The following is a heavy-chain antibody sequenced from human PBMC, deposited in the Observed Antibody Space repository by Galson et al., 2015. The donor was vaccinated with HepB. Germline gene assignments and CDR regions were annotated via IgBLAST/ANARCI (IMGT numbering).Heavy chain of an antibody. CDR3: TTYSIGSYSKYYFDY. CDR1: GFTFSNAW. J-gene: IGHJ4*02. CDR2: IKSKTDGGTT. V-gene: IGHV3-15*01. D-gene: IGHD1-26*01. Sequence: SRRLSCAASGFTFSNAWMSWVRQDPGKGQEWVGRIKSKTDGGTTDYSAPVKGRFTISRDDSKNTLDLQMNSLKTEETAVYYCTTYSIGSYSKYYFDYWGQGTLVTVSS.